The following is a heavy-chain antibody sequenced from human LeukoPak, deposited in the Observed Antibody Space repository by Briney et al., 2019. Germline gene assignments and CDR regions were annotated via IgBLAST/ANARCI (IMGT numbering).Heavy chain of an antibody. Sequence: SETLSLTCTVSGGSISSSSYYWSWIRQPAGKGLEWIGRIYTSGSTNYNPSLKSRVTIALDTSKNQFSLKLNSVTAADTAVYYCARVGGSGSYYYFDYWGQGALVTVSS. CDR1: GGSISSSSYY. CDR2: IYTSGST. V-gene: IGHV4-61*02. J-gene: IGHJ4*02. CDR3: ARVGGSGSYYYFDY. D-gene: IGHD3-10*01.